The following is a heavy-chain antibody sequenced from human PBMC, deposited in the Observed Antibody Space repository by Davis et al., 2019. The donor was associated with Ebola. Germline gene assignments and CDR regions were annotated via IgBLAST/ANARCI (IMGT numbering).Heavy chain of an antibody. V-gene: IGHV3-13*01. J-gene: IGHJ4*02. CDR1: GFSFRTYD. D-gene: IGHD5-18*01. CDR2: IGTAGDT. CDR3: ARSGGHSFGQN. Sequence: GESLKISCAASGFSFRTYDMHWVRQVTGKTLEWVSAIGTAGDTYYPASVKGRFTISRENARNSLYLQMNSLRAEDTAVYYCARSGGHSFGQNWGQGTLVTVSS.